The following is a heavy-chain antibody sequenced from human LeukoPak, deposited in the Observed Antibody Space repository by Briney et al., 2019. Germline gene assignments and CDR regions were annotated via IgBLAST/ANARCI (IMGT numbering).Heavy chain of an antibody. Sequence: ASAKVSCKASGYTFTSYGISWVRQAPGQGLEWMGWISAYNGNTNYAQKLQGRVTMTTDTSTSTAYMEPRSLRSDDTAVYYCARVDYDSSGYYPYSIDYWGQGTLVTVSS. CDR1: GYTFTSYG. D-gene: IGHD3-22*01. V-gene: IGHV1-18*01. J-gene: IGHJ4*02. CDR2: ISAYNGNT. CDR3: ARVDYDSSGYYPYSIDY.